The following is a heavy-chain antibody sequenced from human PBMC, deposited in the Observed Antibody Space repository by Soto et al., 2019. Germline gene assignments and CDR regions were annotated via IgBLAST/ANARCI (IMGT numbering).Heavy chain of an antibody. CDR3: TRHIGSSGWYDDYYYIDV. CDR1: GFTFSGSA. V-gene: IGHV3-73*01. Sequence: EVQLVESGGGLVQPGGSLKLSCAASGFTFSGSAMHWVRQASGKGLEWVGRIRSKANSYATAYAASVKGRFTISRDDSKNTAYLQMNSLKTEDTAVYYCTRHIGSSGWYDDYYYIDVWGKGTTVTVSS. CDR2: IRSKANSYAT. J-gene: IGHJ6*03. D-gene: IGHD6-19*01.